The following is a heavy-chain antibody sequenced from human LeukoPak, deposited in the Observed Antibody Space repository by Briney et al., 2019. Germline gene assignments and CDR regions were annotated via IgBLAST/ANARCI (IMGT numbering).Heavy chain of an antibody. CDR2: ISWNSGSI. Sequence: GGSLRLSCAASGFTFDDYAMHWVRQAPGKGLEWVSGISWNSGSIGYADSVKGRFTISRDNAKNTLYLQMNSLRAEDTAVYYCARESYDILTGYYSGAFDIWGQGTKVTVSS. J-gene: IGHJ3*02. D-gene: IGHD3-9*01. CDR3: ARESYDILTGYYSGAFDI. CDR1: GFTFDDYA. V-gene: IGHV3-9*01.